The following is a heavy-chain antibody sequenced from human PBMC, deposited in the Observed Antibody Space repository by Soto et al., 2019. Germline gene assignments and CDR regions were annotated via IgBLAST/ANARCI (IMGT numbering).Heavy chain of an antibody. D-gene: IGHD4-17*01. J-gene: IGHJ4*02. CDR1: GFSFSDYY. V-gene: IGHV3-11*06. CDR3: AKASGRVTKRFDS. Sequence: VQLVESGGGLVQPGGSLRLSCAASGFSFSDYYMTWIRQAPGKGLEWVSYISSSVSYTNYADSVKGRFTISRDNAKNSVYLQMNSLGAEDTALYYCAKASGRVTKRFDSWGQGTLVTVSS. CDR2: ISSSVSYT.